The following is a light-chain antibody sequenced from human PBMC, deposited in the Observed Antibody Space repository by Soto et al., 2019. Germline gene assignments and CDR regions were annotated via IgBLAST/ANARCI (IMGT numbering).Light chain of an antibody. V-gene: IGKV1-39*01. CDR1: RSITSY. CDR3: QQSYTTPYT. Sequence: DVQMTQSPSSLSASVGDTVTITCRASRSITSYLNWYQHKPGKAPELLIFAASSLQTGFPSRFSGSGSGTDFTLTISSLQPEDFATYYCQQSYTTPYTFGQGTKLVIK. CDR2: AAS. J-gene: IGKJ2*01.